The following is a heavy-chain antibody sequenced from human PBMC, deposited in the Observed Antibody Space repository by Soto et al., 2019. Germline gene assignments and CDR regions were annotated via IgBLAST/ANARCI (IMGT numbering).Heavy chain of an antibody. CDR3: VKDWSGDKCPCMDV. Sequence: EVQLLESGGGLIQPGGSLRLSCAASGFTFSNYAMTWVRQAPGKGLEWVSTIGDSGVTTYFADSVKGRFTISRDNAKNALYLQMNSLRADDTDVYYCVKDWSGDKCPCMDVWGQGTTVTVSS. CDR1: GFTFSNYA. J-gene: IGHJ6*02. D-gene: IGHD3-3*01. CDR2: IGDSGVTT. V-gene: IGHV3-23*01.